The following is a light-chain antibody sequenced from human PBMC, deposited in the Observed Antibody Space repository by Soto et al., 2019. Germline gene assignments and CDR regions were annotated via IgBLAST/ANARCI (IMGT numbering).Light chain of an antibody. CDR3: QHYNSYSDA. J-gene: IGKJ1*01. CDR1: QTISSW. Sequence: DIQMTQSPSTLSVSVGDRVTITCRASQTISSWLSWYQQKPGKAPKLLIYKASTLKSGVPSRFSGSGAGIEFTVTISSLQPDDFATYYCQHYNSYSDAFGQGTKVELK. CDR2: KAS. V-gene: IGKV1-5*03.